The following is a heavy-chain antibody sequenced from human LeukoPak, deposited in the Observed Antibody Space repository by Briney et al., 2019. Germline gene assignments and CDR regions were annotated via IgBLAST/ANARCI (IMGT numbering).Heavy chain of an antibody. J-gene: IGHJ3*02. D-gene: IGHD1-26*01. CDR3: ARGGSPPEALGDTFDI. CDR2: IKIDGSNT. Sequence: GGSLRLSCAASGFTFSSYWMHWVRHAPGKGLVWVSRIKIDGSNTNSADSVKGRFTISRDNAKNTLYLQMNSLRAEDTAVYYCARGGSPPEALGDTFDIWGQGTMVAV. CDR1: GFTFSSYW. V-gene: IGHV3-74*01.